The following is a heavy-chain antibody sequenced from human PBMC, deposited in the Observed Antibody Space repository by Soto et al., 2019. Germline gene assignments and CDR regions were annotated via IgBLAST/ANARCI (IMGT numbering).Heavy chain of an antibody. Sequence: QVQLVQSGAEVKKPGSSVKVSCKASGGTFSSYTISWLRQAPGQGLEWMGRIIPIRGIANYAQKFQGRVTITEDKSTSTAYMELSSLRSEDTAVYYCARGSLAVAAITYYWGQGTLVTVSS. CDR1: GGTFSSYT. CDR3: ARGSLAVAAITYY. D-gene: IGHD6-19*01. J-gene: IGHJ4*02. V-gene: IGHV1-69*02. CDR2: IIPIRGIA.